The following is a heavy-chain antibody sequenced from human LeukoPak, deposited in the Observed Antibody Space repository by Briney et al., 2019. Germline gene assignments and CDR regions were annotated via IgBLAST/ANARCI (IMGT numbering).Heavy chain of an antibody. Sequence: GGSLRLSCAASGFTFSSYWMHWVRQAPGKGPVWVSRIKSDGSSTSYADSVKGRFTISRDNAKNTLYLQMNSLRAEDTAVYYCAKGSAGTYDYWGQGTLVTVSS. CDR3: AKGSAGTYDY. J-gene: IGHJ4*02. D-gene: IGHD1-7*01. CDR1: GFTFSSYW. V-gene: IGHV3-74*01. CDR2: IKSDGSST.